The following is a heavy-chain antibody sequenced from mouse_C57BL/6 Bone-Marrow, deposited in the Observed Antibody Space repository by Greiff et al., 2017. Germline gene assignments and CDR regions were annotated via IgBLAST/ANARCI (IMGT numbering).Heavy chain of an antibody. CDR2: IYPGNSDT. D-gene: IGHD2-2*01. CDR1: GYTFTSYW. J-gene: IGHJ4*01. CDR3: TPIYGYYYAMDY. V-gene: IGHV1-5*01. Sequence: VQLQQSGTVLARPGASVKMSCKTSGYTFTSYWMHWVKQRPGQGLEWIGAIYPGNSDTSYNQKFKGKAKLTAVTSAITAYMELSSLTNEDSAVYYCTPIYGYYYAMDYWGQGTSVTVSS.